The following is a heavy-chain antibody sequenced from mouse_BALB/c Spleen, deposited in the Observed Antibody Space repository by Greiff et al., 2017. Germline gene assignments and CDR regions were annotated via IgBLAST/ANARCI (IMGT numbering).Heavy chain of an antibody. Sequence: QVHVKQSGAELVRPGVSVKISCKGSGYTFTDYAMHWVKQSHAKSLEWIGVISTYYGDASYNQKFKGKATMTVDKSSSTAYMELARLTSEDSAIYYCARNGNYDYFDYWGQGTTLTVSS. CDR3: ARNGNYDYFDY. CDR1: GYTFTDYA. CDR2: ISTYYGDA. V-gene: IGHV1S137*01. J-gene: IGHJ2*01. D-gene: IGHD2-1*01.